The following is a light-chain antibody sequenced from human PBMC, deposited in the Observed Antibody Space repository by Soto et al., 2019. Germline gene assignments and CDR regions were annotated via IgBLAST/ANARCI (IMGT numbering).Light chain of an antibody. CDR2: GAS. CDR3: QQYNNWPSIT. J-gene: IGKJ5*01. Sequence: EIVMAQCPATLSVSPGERATLSCRASQSVSSNLAWYQQKPGQAPRLLIYGASTRATGIPARFSGSGSGTEFTLTISSLQSEDFAVYYCQQYNNWPSITLGQGTRLEIK. V-gene: IGKV3-15*01. CDR1: QSVSSN.